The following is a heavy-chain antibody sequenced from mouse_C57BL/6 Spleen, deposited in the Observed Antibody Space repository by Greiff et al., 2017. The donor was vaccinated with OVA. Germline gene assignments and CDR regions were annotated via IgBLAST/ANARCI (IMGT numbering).Heavy chain of an antibody. CDR2: INPNNGGT. CDR1: GYTFTDYN. CDR3: ASYYGSSLYAMDY. J-gene: IGHJ4*01. D-gene: IGHD1-1*01. Sequence: EVKVVESGPELVKPGASVKMSCKASGYTFTDYNMHWVKQSHGKSLEWIGYINPNNGGTSYNQKFKGKATLTVNKSSSTAYMELRSLTSEDSAVYYCASYYGSSLYAMDYWGQGTSVTVSS. V-gene: IGHV1-22*01.